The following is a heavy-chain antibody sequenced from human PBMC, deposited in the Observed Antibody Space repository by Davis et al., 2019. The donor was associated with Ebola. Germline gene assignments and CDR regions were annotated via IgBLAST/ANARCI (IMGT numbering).Heavy chain of an antibody. Sequence: GESLKISCAASGFTFSSYEMNWVRQAPGKGLEWVSYISSSGSTIYYADSVKGRFTISRDNAKNSLYLQMNSLRAEDTAVYYCARDGYVVGSGWFDPWGQGTLVTVSS. J-gene: IGHJ5*02. D-gene: IGHD3-22*01. CDR2: ISSSGSTI. V-gene: IGHV3-48*03. CDR3: ARDGYVVGSGWFDP. CDR1: GFTFSSYE.